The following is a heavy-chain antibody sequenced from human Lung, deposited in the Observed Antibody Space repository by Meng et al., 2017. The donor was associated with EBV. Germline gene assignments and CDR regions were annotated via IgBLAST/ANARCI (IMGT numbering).Heavy chain of an antibody. CDR3: ARGFLSFVRVFDY. CDR1: GGSFSGYY. CDR2: INHSGST. Sequence: VQPKQGGRRLLTPSETLSLTCAVYGGSFSGYYWSWIRQPPGKGLEWIGEINHSGSTNYNPSLKSRVTISVDTSKNQFSLKLSSVTAADTAVYYCARGFLSFVRVFDYWGQGTLVTVSS. V-gene: IGHV4-34*01. J-gene: IGHJ4*02. D-gene: IGHD2/OR15-2a*01.